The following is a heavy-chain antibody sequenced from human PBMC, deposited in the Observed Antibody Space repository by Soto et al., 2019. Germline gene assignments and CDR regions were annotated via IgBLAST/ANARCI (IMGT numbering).Heavy chain of an antibody. CDR1: GGSIISGGSY. CDR3: ARDDHTRYYGFAV. J-gene: IGHJ6*02. V-gene: IGHV4-31*03. CDR2: IYDSENT. D-gene: IGHD2-2*01. Sequence: QVQLQESGPGLVKPSQTVSLTCSVSGGSIISGGSYWNWIRQRPGKGLEWLGYIYDSENTYNNPSLKGRVFLSIDTSKNKFSLMLTSVTAGDTAVYYCARDDHTRYYGFAVWGQGTTVTVS.